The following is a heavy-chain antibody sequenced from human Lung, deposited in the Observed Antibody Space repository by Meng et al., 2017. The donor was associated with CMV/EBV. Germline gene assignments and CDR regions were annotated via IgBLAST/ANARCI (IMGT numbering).Heavy chain of an antibody. J-gene: IGHJ6*02. CDR3: ARSNIVVVVAATLGYYYYGMDV. CDR1: GGSFSGYY. Sequence: LXCAVYGGSFSGYYWSWIRQPPGKGLEWIGEINHRGSTNYNPSPKSRVTISVDTSKNQFSLKLCSVTAADTAVYYCARSNIVVVVAATLGYYYYGMDVWXQGTTVPVSS. V-gene: IGHV4-34*01. CDR2: INHRGST. D-gene: IGHD2-15*01.